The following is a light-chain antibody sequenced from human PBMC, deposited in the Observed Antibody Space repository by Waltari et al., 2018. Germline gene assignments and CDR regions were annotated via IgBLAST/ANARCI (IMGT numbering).Light chain of an antibody. CDR1: QNVGSD. CDR3: QQYYSTPLT. V-gene: IGKV3-15*01. J-gene: IGKJ4*01. Sequence: IVMTQSPATLSVSPGERATLFCRASQNVGSDFAWYQQKPGQAPRLLIHGASARAIGIPARFSGGGSGTEFTLTIASLQSEDVGIYYCQQYYSTPLTFGGGTKVEIK. CDR2: GAS.